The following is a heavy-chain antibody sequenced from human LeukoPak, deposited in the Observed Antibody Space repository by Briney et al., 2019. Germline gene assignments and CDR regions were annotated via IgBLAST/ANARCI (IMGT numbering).Heavy chain of an antibody. CDR2: ISAYNGNT. J-gene: IGHJ4*02. Sequence: ASVRVSCKASGYTFTSYGISWVRQAPGQGREWMGWISAYNGNTNYTQKLQGRVTMTTDTSTSTAYMELRSLRSDDTAVYYCARCLPMEPLDYWGQGTLVTVSS. D-gene: IGHD1-1*01. CDR3: ARCLPMEPLDY. CDR1: GYTFTSYG. V-gene: IGHV1-18*01.